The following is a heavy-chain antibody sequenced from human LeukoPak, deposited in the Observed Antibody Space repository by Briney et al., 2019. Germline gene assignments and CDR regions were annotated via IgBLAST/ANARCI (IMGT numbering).Heavy chain of an antibody. Sequence: GESLKISCKGSGYSFTSYWIGWVRQMPGKGLEWMEIIYPGDSDTRYSPSFQGQVTISADKSISTAYLQWSSLKASDTAMYYCAKHSHDVEMGTAFDLWGQGTRHTV. D-gene: IGHD5-24*01. CDR1: GYSFTSYW. J-gene: IGHJ3*01. V-gene: IGHV5-51*01. CDR3: AKHSHDVEMGTAFDL. CDR2: IYPGDSDT.